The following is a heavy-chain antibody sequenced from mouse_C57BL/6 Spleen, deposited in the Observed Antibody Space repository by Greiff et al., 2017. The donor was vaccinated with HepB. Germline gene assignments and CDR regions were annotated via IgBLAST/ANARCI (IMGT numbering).Heavy chain of an antibody. V-gene: IGHV5-4*01. J-gene: IGHJ2*01. CDR1: GFTFSSYA. CDR3: ARVYGSSPYYFDY. Sequence: EVLLVESGGGLVKPGGSLKLSCAASGFTFSSYAMSWVRQTPEKRLEWVATISAGGSYTYYPDNVKGRFTLSRDNAKNNLYLQMSHLKSEDTAMYYCARVYGSSPYYFDYWGQGTTLTVSS. CDR2: ISAGGSYT. D-gene: IGHD1-1*01.